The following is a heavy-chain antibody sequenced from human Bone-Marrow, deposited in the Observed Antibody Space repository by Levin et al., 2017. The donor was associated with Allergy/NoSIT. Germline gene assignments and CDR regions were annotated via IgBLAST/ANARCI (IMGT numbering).Heavy chain of an antibody. CDR3: ARDLQYDILTGYYNNGGGKPQRLVDYDYYGMDV. CDR2: ISSSSSYI. J-gene: IGHJ6*02. D-gene: IGHD3-9*01. Sequence: GGSLRLSCAASGFTFSSYSMNWVRQAPGKGLEWVSSISSSSSYIYYADSVKGRFTISRDNAKNSLYLQMNSLRAEDTAVYYCARDLQYDILTGYYNNGGGKPQRLVDYDYYGMDVWGQGTTVTVSS. CDR1: GFTFSSYS. V-gene: IGHV3-21*01.